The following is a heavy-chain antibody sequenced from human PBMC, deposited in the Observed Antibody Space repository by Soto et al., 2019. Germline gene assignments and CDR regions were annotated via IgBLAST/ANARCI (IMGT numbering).Heavy chain of an antibody. CDR2: IYYSGST. CDR1: GGSISSYY. J-gene: IGHJ4*02. V-gene: IGHV4-59*01. Sequence: SETLSLTCTVSGGSISSYYWSWIRQPPGKGLEWIGYIYYSGSTNYNPSLKSRVTISVDTSKNQFSLKLSSVTAADTAVYYCATLIRDYGSGSYYNGRNYYFDYWGPGTLVTVSS. CDR3: ATLIRDYGSGSYYNGRNYYFDY. D-gene: IGHD3-10*01.